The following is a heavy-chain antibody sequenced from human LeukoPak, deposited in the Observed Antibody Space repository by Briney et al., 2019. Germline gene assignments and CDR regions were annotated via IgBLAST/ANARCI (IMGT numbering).Heavy chain of an antibody. D-gene: IGHD6-13*01. CDR3: ARGIAAAGTALYN. Sequence: RGSLRLSCAVSGFTVSSNYMSWVRQAPGKGLEWVSVIYSDGSTYSADSVKGRFTISRDNSKNTLYLQINSLRAEDTAVYYCARGIAAAGTALYNWGQGTLLTVSS. V-gene: IGHV3-53*01. J-gene: IGHJ4*02. CDR1: GFTVSSNY. CDR2: IYSDGST.